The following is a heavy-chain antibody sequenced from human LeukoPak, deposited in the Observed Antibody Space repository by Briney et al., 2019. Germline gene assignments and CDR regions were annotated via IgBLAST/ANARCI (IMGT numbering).Heavy chain of an antibody. CDR1: GFTFSNYA. V-gene: IGHV3-23*01. CDR3: AKRCCSGGGCYSCFDY. Sequence: GGSLRLSCAASGFTFSNYAFYWVRQAPEKGLEWVSTITVSGDTTSYADSVEGRFTISRDNSENTLYLQMNSLRAEDTAIYYCAKRCCSGGGCYSCFDYWGQGTLVTVSS. J-gene: IGHJ4*02. CDR2: ITVSGDTT. D-gene: IGHD2-15*01.